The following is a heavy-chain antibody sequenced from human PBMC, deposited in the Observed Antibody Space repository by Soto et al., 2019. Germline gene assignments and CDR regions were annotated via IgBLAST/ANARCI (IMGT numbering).Heavy chain of an antibody. Sequence: EVQLLESGGGLVQPGGSLRLTCAASGFTFSSYGISWIRLSPGKGLEWVSVISGGGDTTYYTPSVKGRFTISRDDFRNTLYLQMNSLRPEDTAIYYCAKLRDFVVLPAGILDYCGPGTLVTVSS. V-gene: IGHV3-23*01. CDR2: ISGGGDTT. J-gene: IGHJ4*02. D-gene: IGHD2-8*01. CDR3: AKLRDFVVLPAGILDY. CDR1: GFTFSSYG.